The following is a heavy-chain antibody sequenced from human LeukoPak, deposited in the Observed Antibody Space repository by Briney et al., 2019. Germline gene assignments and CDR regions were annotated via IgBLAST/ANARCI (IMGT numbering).Heavy chain of an antibody. Sequence: SVKVSCKASGGTFSSYAISWVRQAPGQGLEWMGRIIPILGIANYAQKFQGRVTMTRNTSISTAYMELSNLTSEDTAVYYCARGTPSGWYGTAYWGQGTLVTVSS. V-gene: IGHV1-69*04. D-gene: IGHD6-19*01. J-gene: IGHJ4*02. CDR3: ARGTPSGWYGTAY. CDR1: GGTFSSYA. CDR2: IIPILGIA.